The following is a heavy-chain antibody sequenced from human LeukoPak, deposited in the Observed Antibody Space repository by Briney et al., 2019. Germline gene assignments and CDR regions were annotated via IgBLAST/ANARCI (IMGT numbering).Heavy chain of an antibody. Sequence: PGGSLRLSCGASRFTFSSYWMHWVRQAPGKGLVWVSRINTDGSSTSYADSVKGRFTISRDNAKNTLHLQMDSLTVEDTAVYYCAVSNWMDPWGQGTLVTVSS. CDR3: AVSNWMDP. J-gene: IGHJ5*02. CDR1: RFTFSSYW. V-gene: IGHV3-74*01. CDR2: INTDGSST.